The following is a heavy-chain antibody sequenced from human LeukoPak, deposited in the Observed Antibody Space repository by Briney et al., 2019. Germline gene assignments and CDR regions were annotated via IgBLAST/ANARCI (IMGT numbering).Heavy chain of an antibody. CDR1: GFTLSSYA. J-gene: IGHJ4*02. CDR2: ISGSGGST. CDR3: AKDRMVATWYYFDY. D-gene: IGHD5-12*01. V-gene: IGHV3-23*01. Sequence: GGSLRLSCAASGFTLSSYAMSWVRQAPGRGLEWVSAISGSGGSTYYADSVKGRFTISRDNSKNTLYLQMNSLRAEDTAVYYCAKDRMVATWYYFDYWGQGTLVTVSS.